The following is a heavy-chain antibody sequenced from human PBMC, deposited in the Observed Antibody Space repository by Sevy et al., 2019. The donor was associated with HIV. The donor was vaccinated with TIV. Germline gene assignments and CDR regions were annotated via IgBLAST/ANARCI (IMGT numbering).Heavy chain of an antibody. CDR3: ARGYYYGSGSYHYYYYGMDV. CDR1: GGTFSIYA. V-gene: IGHV1-69*13. Sequence: ASVKVSCKASGGTFSIYAISWVRQAPGQGLEWMGGIIPIFGTANYAQKFQGRVTITADESTSTAYMELSSLRSEDTAVYYCARGYYYGSGSYHYYYYGMDVWGQGTTVTVSS. D-gene: IGHD3-10*01. J-gene: IGHJ6*02. CDR2: IIPIFGTA.